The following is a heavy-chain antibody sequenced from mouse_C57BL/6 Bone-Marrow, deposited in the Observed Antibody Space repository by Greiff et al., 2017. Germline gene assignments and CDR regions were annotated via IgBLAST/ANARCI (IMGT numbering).Heavy chain of an antibody. CDR3: ARSGLYGSSYDYAMDY. Sequence: VQLQQSGPVLVKPGASVKMSCKASGYTFTDYYMNWVKQSHGKSLEWIGVINPYNGGTSYTQKFKGKATLTVAKSSSTAYMELNSLTSEDSAVYYCARSGLYGSSYDYAMDYWGQGTSVTVSS. D-gene: IGHD1-1*01. J-gene: IGHJ4*01. CDR1: GYTFTDYY. CDR2: INPYNGGT. V-gene: IGHV1-19*01.